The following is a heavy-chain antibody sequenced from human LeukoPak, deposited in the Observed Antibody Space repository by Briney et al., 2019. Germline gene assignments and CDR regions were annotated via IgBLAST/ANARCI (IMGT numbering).Heavy chain of an antibody. CDR3: ARDYGSQHPIDY. D-gene: IGHD1-1*01. V-gene: IGHV1-2*02. CDR1: GYTFTGYY. J-gene: IGHJ4*02. Sequence: ASVKVSCKASGYTFTGYYMHWVRQAPGPGLEWMGWINPNSGGTNYAQKFQGRVTMTRDTSISTAYMELSRLRSDDTAVYYCARDYGSQHPIDYWGQGTLVTVSS. CDR2: INPNSGGT.